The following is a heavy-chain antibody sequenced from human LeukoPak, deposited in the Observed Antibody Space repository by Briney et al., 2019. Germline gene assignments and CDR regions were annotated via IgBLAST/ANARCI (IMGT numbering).Heavy chain of an antibody. CDR3: ARGHATLFDY. D-gene: IGHD2-15*01. J-gene: IGHJ4*02. Sequence: SETLSLTCAVYGGSFSGYYWSWIRQPPGKGPEWIGEINHSGSTNYNPSLKSRVTISVDTSKNQFSLKLSSVTAADTAVYYCARGHATLFDYWGQGTLVTVSS. CDR1: GGSFSGYY. CDR2: INHSGST. V-gene: IGHV4-34*01.